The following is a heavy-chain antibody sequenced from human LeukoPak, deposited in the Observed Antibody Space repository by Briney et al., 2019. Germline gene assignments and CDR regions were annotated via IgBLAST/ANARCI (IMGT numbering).Heavy chain of an antibody. CDR3: ARDPATVTTDYYYYMDV. CDR2: INPNSGGT. J-gene: IGHJ6*03. D-gene: IGHD4-17*01. CDR1: GYTFTGYY. Sequence: GASVKVSCKASGYTFTGYYMHWVRQAPGQGLEWMGWINPNSGGTNYAQKFQGRVTMTRDTSISTAYMELSRLRSDDMAVYYCARDPATVTTDYYYYMDVWGKGTTVTVSS. V-gene: IGHV1-2*02.